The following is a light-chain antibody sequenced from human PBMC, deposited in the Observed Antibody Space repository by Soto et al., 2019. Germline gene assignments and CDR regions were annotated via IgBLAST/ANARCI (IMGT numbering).Light chain of an antibody. CDR1: SSDIGSYNY. CDR2: DVN. V-gene: IGLV2-14*01. Sequence: QSVLTQPASVSGSPGQSITISCTGTSSDIGSYNYVSWYQQYPGEAPKLIIYDVNTRPSGVSNRFSGYKSGSMASLTISSLQAEDEADYYCKSYTRISTYVFGTGTKLTVL. CDR3: KSYTRISTYV. J-gene: IGLJ1*01.